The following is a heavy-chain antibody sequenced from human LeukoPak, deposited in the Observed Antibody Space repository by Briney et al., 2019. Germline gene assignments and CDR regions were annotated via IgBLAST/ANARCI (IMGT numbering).Heavy chain of an antibody. CDR3: ARGNYDFWSGYYPSYYYYYMDV. CDR2: ISYDGSNK. J-gene: IGHJ6*03. D-gene: IGHD3-3*01. CDR1: GFTFSSYA. V-gene: IGHV3-30*04. Sequence: PGGSLRLSCAASGFTFSSYAMHWVRRAPGKGLEWVAVISYDGSNKYYADSVKGRFTISRDNSKNTLYLQMNSLRAEDTAVYYCARGNYDFWSGYYPSYYYYYMDVWGKGTTVTVSS.